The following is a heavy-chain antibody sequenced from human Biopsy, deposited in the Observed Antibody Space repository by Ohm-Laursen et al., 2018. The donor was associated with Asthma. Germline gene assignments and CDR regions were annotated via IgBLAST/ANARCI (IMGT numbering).Heavy chain of an antibody. CDR2: VYYSGTT. D-gene: IGHD6-13*01. CDR3: ARGQKSAGDRWFDP. J-gene: IGHJ5*02. V-gene: IGHV4-61*08. Sequence: SDTLSLTCSISGGSVSSRGYYWSWFRQPPGKGLEWIGFVYYSGTTNHNPSLTGRVTMTVDTSQNQFSLKLTSVTAADTAVYYCARGQKSAGDRWFDPWGQGTLVTVSS. CDR1: GGSVSSRGYY.